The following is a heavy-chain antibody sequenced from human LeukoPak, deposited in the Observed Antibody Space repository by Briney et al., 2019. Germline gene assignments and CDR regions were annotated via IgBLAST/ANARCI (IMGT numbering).Heavy chain of an antibody. D-gene: IGHD5-12*01. CDR2: VFYSGVT. Sequence: SETLSLTCTVSGGSISSYYWNWIRQSPGKGLEWIGYVFYSGVTKYNPSLKGRATISIDTSRNQLSLNLNPMTAADTAVYYCATFRGSPRRGPLDSWGQGTLVNVSS. J-gene: IGHJ4*02. CDR3: ATFRGSPRRGPLDS. CDR1: GGSISSYY. V-gene: IGHV4-59*03.